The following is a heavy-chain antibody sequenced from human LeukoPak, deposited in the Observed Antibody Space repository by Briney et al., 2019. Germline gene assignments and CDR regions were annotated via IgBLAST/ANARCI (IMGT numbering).Heavy chain of an antibody. V-gene: IGHV4-4*07. Sequence: PSETLSLTCTVSGGSISSYYWSWIRQPAGKGLEWIGRIYTSGSTNYNPSLKSRVTMSVDTSKNQFSLKLSSVTAADTAVYYCARGRTYYDFWSGYYGIYYYGMDVWGQGTTVTVSS. J-gene: IGHJ6*02. CDR1: GGSISSYY. CDR2: IYTSGST. CDR3: ARGRTYYDFWSGYYGIYYYGMDV. D-gene: IGHD3-3*01.